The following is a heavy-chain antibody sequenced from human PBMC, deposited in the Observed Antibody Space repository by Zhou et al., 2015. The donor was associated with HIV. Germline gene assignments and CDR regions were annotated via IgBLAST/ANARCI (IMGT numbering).Heavy chain of an antibody. Sequence: QVQLVQSGAEVKKPGSSVKVSCKAPAYMFTTFGITWVRQAPGQGLEWMGWMNPNSGNTGFAQKFQGRVTMTRNTSIGTAYMELTSLTFEDNAVYYCARGSPRTTRFYGFWGQGSLVTVSS. CDR3: ARGSPRTTRFYGF. CDR1: AYMFTTFG. D-gene: IGHD3-3*01. J-gene: IGHJ4*02. CDR2: MNPNSGNT. V-gene: IGHV1-8*01.